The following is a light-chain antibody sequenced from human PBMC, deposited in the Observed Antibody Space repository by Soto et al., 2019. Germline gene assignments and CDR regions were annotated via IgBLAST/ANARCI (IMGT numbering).Light chain of an antibody. CDR3: QQYDNWPQT. V-gene: IGKV3-15*01. CDR1: QSVSSD. J-gene: IGKJ1*01. Sequence: EIVMTQSPATLSVSPWERATLSCRASQSVSSDLAWSQHKPGQAPRLLIYVASTRATGIPARFSGRGSGTEFTLTISSLQSVDFAVYYCQQYDNWPQTFGQGTKVDIK. CDR2: VAS.